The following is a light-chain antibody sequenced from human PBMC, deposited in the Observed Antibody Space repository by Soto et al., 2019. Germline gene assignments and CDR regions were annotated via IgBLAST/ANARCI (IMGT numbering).Light chain of an antibody. CDR1: QSVNSRY. CDR2: EAS. Sequence: DTVLTQSPGTLSLSPGERATLSCRASQSVNSRYTAWYQVKPGQAPRLLIYEASSRATGIPDRFSGGGSGTDFTLSISKVEPEDFAVYYCQQYGRPPRATFGQGTRLEIK. V-gene: IGKV3-20*01. J-gene: IGKJ5*01. CDR3: QQYGRPPRAT.